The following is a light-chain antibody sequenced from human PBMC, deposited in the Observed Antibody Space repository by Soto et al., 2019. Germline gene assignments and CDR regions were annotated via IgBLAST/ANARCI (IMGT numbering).Light chain of an antibody. J-gene: IGKJ1*01. V-gene: IGKV1-5*03. CDR1: QTISSW. Sequence: QMTQSPSTLSGSVGDRVTITCRASQTISSWLAWYQQKPGKAPKLLIYKASTLKSGVPSRFSGSGSGTDFTLTISSLQPEDFATYYCQQSYSTPRTFGQGTKVDTK. CDR2: KAS. CDR3: QQSYSTPRT.